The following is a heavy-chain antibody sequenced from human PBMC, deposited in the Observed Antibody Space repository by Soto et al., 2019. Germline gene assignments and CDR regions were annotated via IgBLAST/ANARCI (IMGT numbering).Heavy chain of an antibody. V-gene: IGHV3-74*01. D-gene: IGHD3-3*01. J-gene: IGHJ2*01. Sequence: QGKGPVWVSRINSDGSSTYYADSVQGRFTISRDNAKNTVYLQMNSLRVEDTAVYYCVRVVIFSFQAEDGIRDL. CDR2: INSDGSST. CDR3: VRVVIFSFQAEDGIRDL.